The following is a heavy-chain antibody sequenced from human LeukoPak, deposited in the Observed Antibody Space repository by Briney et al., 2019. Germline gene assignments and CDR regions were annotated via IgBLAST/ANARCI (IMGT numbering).Heavy chain of an antibody. CDR1: GYTFTSCG. CDR2: INGFNGNT. V-gene: IGHV1-18*01. CDR3: ARDLGYFGSGTYARDYYHYMAV. D-gene: IGHD3-10*01. J-gene: IGHJ6*03. Sequence: GASVKVSCKASGYTFTSCGISWVRQAPGQGLEWMGWINGFNGNTDYAQMLQGRVTVTTDTSTSTAYMELRGLTSDDTTVYYCARDLGYFGSGTYARDYYHYMAVWGKGTTVTVSS.